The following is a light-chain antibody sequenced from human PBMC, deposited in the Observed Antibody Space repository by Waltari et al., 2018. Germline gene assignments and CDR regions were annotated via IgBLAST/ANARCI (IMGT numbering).Light chain of an antibody. CDR1: QSISTF. V-gene: IGKV1-39*01. CDR2: AAS. J-gene: IGKJ4*01. Sequence: DIQMTQSPSSLSASVGDRVTITCRASQSISTFLNWYQQKPGKAPKLLIYAASSLQFGVPSRFSGSGSGTDFTLTISSLQPEDFATYSCQQSYSTPHTFGGGTKVEIK. CDR3: QQSYSTPHT.